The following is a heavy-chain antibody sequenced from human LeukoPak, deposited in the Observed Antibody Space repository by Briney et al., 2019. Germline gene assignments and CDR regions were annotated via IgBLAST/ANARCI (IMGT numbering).Heavy chain of an antibody. CDR1: GGSISSYY. D-gene: IGHD6-13*01. J-gene: IGHJ6*02. Sequence: SETLSLTCTVSGGSISSYYWSWIRQPPGKGLEWIGYIYYSGSTNYNPSLKSRVTISVDTSKNQFSLKLSSVTAADTAVYYCASSTVAAAGTPYHGMDVWGQGTTVTVSS. V-gene: IGHV4-59*01. CDR3: ASSTVAAAGTPYHGMDV. CDR2: IYYSGST.